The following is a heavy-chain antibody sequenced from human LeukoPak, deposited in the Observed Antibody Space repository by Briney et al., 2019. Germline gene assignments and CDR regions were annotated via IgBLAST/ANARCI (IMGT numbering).Heavy chain of an antibody. CDR3: ARDYYGSGSYLPYFDY. D-gene: IGHD3-10*01. J-gene: IGHJ4*02. CDR1: GYTFTSYA. Sequence: ASVKVSCKAFGYTFTSYAMHWVRQAPGQRLEWMGWINAGNGNTKYSQKFQGGVTITRDTSASTAYMELSSLRSEDTAVYYCARDYYGSGSYLPYFDYWGQGTLVTVSS. CDR2: INAGNGNT. V-gene: IGHV1-3*01.